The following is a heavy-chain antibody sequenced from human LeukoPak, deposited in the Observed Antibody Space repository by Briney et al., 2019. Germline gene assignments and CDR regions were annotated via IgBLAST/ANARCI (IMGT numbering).Heavy chain of an antibody. CDR1: GITFSNYA. J-gene: IGHJ1*01. D-gene: IGHD4-17*01. CDR3: ARDPNGNYVGAFDFQR. Sequence: QPGGSLRLSCAASGITFSNYALTWGRQAPGRGLEWVSSISGVSTYYADSVKGRFSISRDNYKNTLYLQMSSLRAEDTAVYYCARDPNGNYVGAFDFQRWGQGTLVTVSS. V-gene: IGHV3-23*01. CDR2: ISGVST.